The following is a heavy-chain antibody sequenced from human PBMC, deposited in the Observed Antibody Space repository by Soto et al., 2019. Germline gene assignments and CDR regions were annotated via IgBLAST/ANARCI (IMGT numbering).Heavy chain of an antibody. D-gene: IGHD6-6*01. CDR3: ARDRGTRWYSSSSFNWFDP. V-gene: IGHV6-1*01. CDR2: TYYRSKWYN. J-gene: IGHJ5*02. Sequence: PPQTLSLTCAISGDSVSSNSAAWNWIRQSPSRGLEWLGRTYYRSKWYNDYAVSVKSRITINPDTSKNQFSLQLNSVTPEDTAVYYCARDRGTRWYSSSSFNWFDPWGQGTLVTVSS. CDR1: GDSVSSNSAA.